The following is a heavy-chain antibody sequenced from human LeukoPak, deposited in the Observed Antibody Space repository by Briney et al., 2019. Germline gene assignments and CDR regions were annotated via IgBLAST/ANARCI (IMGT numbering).Heavy chain of an antibody. J-gene: IGHJ4*02. CDR2: IYPSGST. CDR3: ARSFYGSGNFGL. V-gene: IGHV4-4*07. CDR1: GGSISSYC. D-gene: IGHD3-10*01. Sequence: PSETLSLTCSVSGGSISSYCWNWIRQPAGKGLEWIGRIYPSGSTKYNPSLKSRVTMSLDTSKILFSLKLSSVTATDTAIYYCARSFYGSGNFGLWGQGTLVTVSS.